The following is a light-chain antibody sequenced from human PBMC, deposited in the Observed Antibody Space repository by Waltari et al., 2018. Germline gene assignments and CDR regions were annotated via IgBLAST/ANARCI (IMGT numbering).Light chain of an antibody. V-gene: IGKV3-11*01. CDR2: DAS. CDR1: ESVSNY. CDR3: QQRTNWPPLT. J-gene: IGKJ4*01. Sequence: EIVLTQSPATLYLSPGQRATLPCRASESVSNYLVWYQQKPGQAPRLLIYDASNRATGIPARFSGSGSGTDFTLTISSLEPEDFAVYYCQQRTNWPPLTFGGGTRVEIK.